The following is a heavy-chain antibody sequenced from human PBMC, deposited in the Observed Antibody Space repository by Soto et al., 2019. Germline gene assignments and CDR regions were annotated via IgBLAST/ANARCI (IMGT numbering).Heavy chain of an antibody. D-gene: IGHD5-12*01. CDR2: IKEDGSEK. V-gene: IGHV3-7*05. CDR1: GFTLSVSY. CDR3: ASLGSGDYGGYVGSAY. Sequence: EVQLVESGGGLVQPGGSWRLSCAASGFTLSVSYMTWFRQAPGKGLEWVATIKEDGSEKYYVDSVRGRFTISRDNAKESLYLQMRSLRAEDTALYSVASLGSGDYGGYVGSAYWGQGTLVTVSS. J-gene: IGHJ4*02.